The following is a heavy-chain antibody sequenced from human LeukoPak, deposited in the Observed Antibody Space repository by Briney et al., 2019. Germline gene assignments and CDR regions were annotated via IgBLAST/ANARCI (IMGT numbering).Heavy chain of an antibody. CDR1: GGSFSGYY. CDR3: ARKRLYDSSGYYGAFDI. D-gene: IGHD3-22*01. CDR2: INHSGST. V-gene: IGHV4-34*01. Sequence: PSETLSLTCAVYGGSFSGYYWSWIRQPPGKGLEWIGEINHSGSTNYNPSLKSRVTISVDTSKNQFSLKLSSVTAADTAVYYCARKRLYDSSGYYGAFDIWGQGTMVTVSS. J-gene: IGHJ3*02.